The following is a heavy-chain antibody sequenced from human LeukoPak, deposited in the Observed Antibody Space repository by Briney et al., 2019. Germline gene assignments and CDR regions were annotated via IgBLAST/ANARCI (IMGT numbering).Heavy chain of an antibody. V-gene: IGHV1-2*06. D-gene: IGHD6-6*01. CDR3: ARGHSLGPGIAARDSRLYY. CDR2: INPNSGGT. J-gene: IGHJ4*02. CDR1: GYTFTGYY. Sequence: ASVKVSCKASGYTFTGYYMHWVRQAPGQGLEWMGRINPNSGGTNYAQKFQGRVTMTRGTSISTAYMELSRLRSDDTAVYYCARGHSLGPGIAARDSRLYYWGQGTLVTASS.